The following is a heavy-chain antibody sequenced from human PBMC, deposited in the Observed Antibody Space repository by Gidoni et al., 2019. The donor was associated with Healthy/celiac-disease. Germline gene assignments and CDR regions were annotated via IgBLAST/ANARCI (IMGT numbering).Heavy chain of an antibody. CDR2: ISGDGGST. V-gene: IGHV3-43*02. D-gene: IGHD2-2*01. Sequence: EVQLVESGGGVVQPGGSLRLSCAASGFTFDDYAMHWVRQAPGKGLEWVSLISGDGGSTYYADSVKGRFTISRDNSKNSLYLQMNSLRTEDTALYYCAKVGYCSSTSCYLADYWGQGTLVTVSS. J-gene: IGHJ4*02. CDR1: GFTFDDYA. CDR3: AKVGYCSSTSCYLADY.